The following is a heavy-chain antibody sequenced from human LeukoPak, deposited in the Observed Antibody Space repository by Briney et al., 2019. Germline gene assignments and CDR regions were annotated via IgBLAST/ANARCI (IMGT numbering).Heavy chain of an antibody. D-gene: IGHD3-22*01. CDR1: GYTFTSYG. CDR3: GRSSSPRFYYYDSSGYNGGYYFDY. V-gene: IGHV1-18*01. J-gene: IGHJ4*02. Sequence: ASVKVSCKASGYTFTSYGISWVRQAPGQGLEWMGWISAYNGNTNYAQKLQGRVTMTTDTSTSTAYMELRSLRSDDTAVYYCGRSSSPRFYYYDSSGYNGGYYFDYWGQGTLVTVSS. CDR2: ISAYNGNT.